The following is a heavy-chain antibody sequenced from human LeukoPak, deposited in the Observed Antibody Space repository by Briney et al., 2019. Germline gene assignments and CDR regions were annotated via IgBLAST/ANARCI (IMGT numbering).Heavy chain of an antibody. CDR2: IKSKTDGGTT. J-gene: IGHJ6*02. D-gene: IGHD2-15*01. V-gene: IGHV3-15*01. CDR3: TTEDVARNYYYGMDV. Sequence: GGSLRLSCSASGSTFTSYSMNWVRQAPGKGLEWVGRIKSKTDGGTTDYAAPVKGRFTISRDDSKNTLYLQMNSLKTEDAAVYYCTTEDVARNYYYGMDVWGQGTTVTVSS. CDR1: GSTFTSYS.